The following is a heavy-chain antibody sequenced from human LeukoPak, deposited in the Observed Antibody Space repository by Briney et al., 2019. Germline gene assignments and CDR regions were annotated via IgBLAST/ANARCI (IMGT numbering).Heavy chain of an antibody. CDR1: GGSISSSSYY. D-gene: IGHD3-22*01. CDR2: IYYSGST. Sequence: PSETLSLTCTVSGGSISSSSYYWGWIRQPPGKGLERFGRIYYSGSTSYTTSLKSRVTMSVDTSKNQFSLKVSSVTAADTAVYYCARIGRDSSGHGDWFDPWGQGTLVTVSS. V-gene: IGHV4-39*01. CDR3: ARIGRDSSGHGDWFDP. J-gene: IGHJ5*02.